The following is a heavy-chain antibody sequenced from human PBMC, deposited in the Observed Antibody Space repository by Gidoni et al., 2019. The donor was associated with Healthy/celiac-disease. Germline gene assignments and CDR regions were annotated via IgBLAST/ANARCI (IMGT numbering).Heavy chain of an antibody. V-gene: IGHV3-53*01. CDR1: GFTVSSNY. D-gene: IGHD6-13*01. J-gene: IGHJ4*02. CDR2: IYSGGST. CDR3: ARDQLRRSSSHDY. Sequence: EVQLVESGGGLIQPGGSLRLSCAASGFTVSSNYRSWVRQAPGKGLEWVSVIYSGGSTYYADSVKGRFTISRDNSKNTLYLQMNSLRAEDTAVYYCARDQLRRSSSHDYWGQGTLVTVSS.